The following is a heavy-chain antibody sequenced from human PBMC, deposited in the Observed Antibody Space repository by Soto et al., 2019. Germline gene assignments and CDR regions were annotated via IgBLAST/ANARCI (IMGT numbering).Heavy chain of an antibody. CDR3: ARAHDFWGGRQQPIDS. CDR2: INHVGIT. J-gene: IGHJ4*02. Sequence: QVQLQQWGAGLWKPSETLSLTCAVSCGSFRGFYWTWIRQSPGKGLEWLGDINHVGITNYNPSLKRRFSMPVDTSKSQFSLKLSSVTAADTAVYYCARAHDFWGGRQQPIDSWGQGTLVTVSS. CDR1: CGSFRGFY. D-gene: IGHD3-3*01. V-gene: IGHV4-34*01.